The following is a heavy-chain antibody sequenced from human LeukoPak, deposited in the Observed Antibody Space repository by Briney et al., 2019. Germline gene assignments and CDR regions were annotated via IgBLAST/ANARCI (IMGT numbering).Heavy chain of an antibody. Sequence: SETLSLTCTVSGGSISSSSYYWGWIRQPPGKGLEWIGSIYYSGSTYYNPSLKSRVTISVDTSKNQFSLKLSSVTAAHAAVYYCAIEGGITMVRGVITHWGQGTLVTVSS. CDR3: AIEGGITMVRGVITH. J-gene: IGHJ4*02. D-gene: IGHD3-10*01. CDR1: GGSISSSSYY. CDR2: IYYSGST. V-gene: IGHV4-39*07.